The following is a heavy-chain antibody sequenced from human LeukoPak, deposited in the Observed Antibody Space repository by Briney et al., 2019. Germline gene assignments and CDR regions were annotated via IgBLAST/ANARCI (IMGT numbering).Heavy chain of an antibody. CDR3: AREYDYYDSSGYLQYFQH. V-gene: IGHV3-33*01. CDR1: GFTFSSYG. D-gene: IGHD3-22*01. Sequence: GGSLRLSCAASGFTFSSYGMHWVRQAPGKGLEWVAVIWYDGSNKYYADSVKGRFTISRDNSKNTLYLQMNSLRAEDTAVYYCAREYDYYDSSGYLQYFQHWGQSTLVTVSS. CDR2: IWYDGSNK. J-gene: IGHJ1*01.